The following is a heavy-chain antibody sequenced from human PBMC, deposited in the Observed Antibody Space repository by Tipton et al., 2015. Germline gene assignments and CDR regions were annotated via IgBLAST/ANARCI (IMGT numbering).Heavy chain of an antibody. CDR3: ATDVMITFGGVMDV. CDR1: GGPFSSFA. CDR2: IIPVFRTA. J-gene: IGHJ6*02. Sequence: QSGAEVKKPGSSVKVSCKASGGPFSSFAISWVRLAPGQGLEWMGGIIPVFRTADYAQNFQGRVTITADVSTSTAYMELSSLRSEDTAVYYCATDVMITFGGVMDVWGQGTTVTVSS. V-gene: IGHV1-69*01. D-gene: IGHD3-16*01.